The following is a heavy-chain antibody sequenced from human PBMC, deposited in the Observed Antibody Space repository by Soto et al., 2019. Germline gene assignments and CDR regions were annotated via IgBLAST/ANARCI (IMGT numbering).Heavy chain of an antibody. V-gene: IGHV3-7*05. CDR3: ARGPRHSDAY. CDR1: VFTFSPSC. CDR2: IKQDGSEE. D-gene: IGHD5-18*01. J-gene: IGHJ4*02. Sequence: EVQLVESGGGLVQPGGSLKISCSASVFTFSPSCMIWVRQAPGKGREWVDNIKQDGSEEYYVDSVKGRFTVSRDNAKNSLYLQMNSLRVEDTAVYFCARGPRHSDAYWGLGTLVTVSS.